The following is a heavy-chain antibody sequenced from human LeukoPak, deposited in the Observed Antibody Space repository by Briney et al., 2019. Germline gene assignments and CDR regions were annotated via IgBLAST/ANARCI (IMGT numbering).Heavy chain of an antibody. V-gene: IGHV3-21*01. J-gene: IGHJ4*02. CDR3: ARDEGYSYGYVPDY. D-gene: IGHD5-18*01. CDR1: GFTFSSYS. Sequence: GGSLRLSCAASGFTFSSYSMNWVRQAPGKGLEWVSSIRSSSSYIYYADSVKGRFTISRDNAKNSLYLQMNSLRAEDTAVYYCARDEGYSYGYVPDYWGQGTLVTASS. CDR2: IRSSSSYI.